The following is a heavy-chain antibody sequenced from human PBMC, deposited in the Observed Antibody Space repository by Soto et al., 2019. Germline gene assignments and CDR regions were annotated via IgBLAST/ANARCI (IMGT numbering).Heavy chain of an antibody. Sequence: EVQLLESGGGLVQPGGSLRLSCAASGFTFSSYAMSWVRQAPGKGLEWVSAISGSGGSTYYADSVKGRFTISRDNSKNTLYLQMNSLRAEDTAVYYCATLDRAPQDYYYYMDVWGKGTTVTVSS. V-gene: IGHV3-23*01. D-gene: IGHD1-26*01. CDR3: ATLDRAPQDYYYYMDV. J-gene: IGHJ6*03. CDR2: ISGSGGST. CDR1: GFTFSSYA.